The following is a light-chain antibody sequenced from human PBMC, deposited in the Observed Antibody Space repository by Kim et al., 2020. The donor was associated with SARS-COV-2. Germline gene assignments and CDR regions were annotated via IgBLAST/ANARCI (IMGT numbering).Light chain of an antibody. V-gene: IGKV3-20*01. CDR1: QTISSSY. CDR3: HYYGMSPWT. J-gene: IGKJ1*01. Sequence: EIVLTQSPGPLSLSPGERATLSCRASQTISSSYLGWYQQKPGQAPRLLIYGASNGATGIPDRFSGSGSGTDFTLTITRLEPEDFAAYYCHYYGMSPWTFGQGTKVDIK. CDR2: GAS.